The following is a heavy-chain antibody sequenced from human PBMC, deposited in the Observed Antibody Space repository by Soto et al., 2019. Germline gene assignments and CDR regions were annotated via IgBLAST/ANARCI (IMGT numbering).Heavy chain of an antibody. Sequence: GGSLRLSCAASGFTFSTYAMNWVRQAPGKGLEWVSALSDNGGSTYYADSVRGRFTISRDNSMNTLYLQMNSLRAEDTAVYYCAREVIGGRLDFDPWGQGTLVTVSS. D-gene: IGHD3-10*01. CDR1: GFTFSTYA. V-gene: IGHV3-23*01. J-gene: IGHJ5*02. CDR2: LSDNGGST. CDR3: AREVIGGRLDFDP.